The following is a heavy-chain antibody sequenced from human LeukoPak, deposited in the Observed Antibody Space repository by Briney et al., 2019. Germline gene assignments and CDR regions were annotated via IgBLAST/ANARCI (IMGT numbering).Heavy chain of an antibody. V-gene: IGHV4-34*01. CDR2: INHSGST. CDR1: GGSFSGYY. CDR3: ARRRAAAAGTAEYFQH. J-gene: IGHJ1*01. D-gene: IGHD6-13*01. Sequence: SETLSLTCAVYGGSFSGYYWSWIRQPPGKGLEWIGEINHSGSTNYNPSLKSRVTISVDTSKNQFSLKLSSVTAADTAVYYCARRRAAAAGTAEYFQHWGQCTLVTVSS.